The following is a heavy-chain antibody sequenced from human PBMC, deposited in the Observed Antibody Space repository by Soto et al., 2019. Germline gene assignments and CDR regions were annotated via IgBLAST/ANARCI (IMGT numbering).Heavy chain of an antibody. CDR1: GGSISSSNW. D-gene: IGHD2-21*02. V-gene: IGHV4-4*02. Sequence: QVQLQESGPGLVKPSGTLSLTCAVSGGSISSSNWWSWVRQPPGKGLEWIGEIYHSGSTNYNPSLKIRVTISVDKSNNQFSLKLSSVTAADTAVYYCARDFIGGNSWDNSFDYWGQGTRVTVSS. CDR3: ARDFIGGNSWDNSFDY. J-gene: IGHJ4*02. CDR2: IYHSGST.